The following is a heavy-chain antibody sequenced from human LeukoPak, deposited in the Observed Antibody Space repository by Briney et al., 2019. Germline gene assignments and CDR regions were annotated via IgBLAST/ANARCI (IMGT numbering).Heavy chain of an antibody. Sequence: GGSLRLSCAASGFTFSSYGMSWVRQAPGKGLEWVGRIKSKTDGGTDYAAPVKGRFTISRDDSKNTLYLQMNSLKTEDTAVYYCTTDPFQNIVVVPAAIIKMDYWGQGTLVTVAS. D-gene: IGHD2-2*01. CDR1: GFTFSSYG. CDR3: TTDPFQNIVVVPAAIIKMDY. CDR2: IKSKTDGGT. J-gene: IGHJ4*02. V-gene: IGHV3-15*01.